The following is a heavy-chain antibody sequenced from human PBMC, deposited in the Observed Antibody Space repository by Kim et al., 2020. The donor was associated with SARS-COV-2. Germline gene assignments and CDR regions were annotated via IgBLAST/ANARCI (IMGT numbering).Heavy chain of an antibody. J-gene: IGHJ2*01. CDR3: ARGRGLCTSTGCFGNWSFDL. V-gene: IGHV5-51*01. Sequence: GESLKISCQGSGYTFDTYWISWLLHKPVKFLDCMAIVYPRDSYTRFNPSFEGHVSVSFDKSTSTAYVEWDTLKASDSGIYYCARGRGLCTSTGCFGNWSFDLWGRGTRVIVSS. D-gene: IGHD3-16*01. CDR2: VYPRDSYT. CDR1: GYTFDTYW.